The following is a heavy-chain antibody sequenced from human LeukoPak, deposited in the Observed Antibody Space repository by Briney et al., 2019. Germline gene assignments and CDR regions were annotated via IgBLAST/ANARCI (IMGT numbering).Heavy chain of an antibody. V-gene: IGHV4-4*07. CDR2: IYTSGST. CDR3: ARDDYGDLYYYYGMDV. Sequence: LETLSLTCTVSGGSISSYYWSWIRQPAGKGLEWIGRIYTSGSTNYNPSLKSRVTMSVDTSKNQFSLKLSSVTAADTAVYYCARDDYGDLYYYYGMDVWGQGTTVTVSS. CDR1: GGSISSYY. D-gene: IGHD4-17*01. J-gene: IGHJ6*02.